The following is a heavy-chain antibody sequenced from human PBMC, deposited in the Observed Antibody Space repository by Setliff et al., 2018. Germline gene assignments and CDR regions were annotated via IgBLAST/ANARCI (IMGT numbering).Heavy chain of an antibody. Sequence: SVKVSCKASGYTFTNYGISWVRQAPGQGLEWMAYINAYXXXXXXXXXXXXXXXVSXXXSTTTTYMELRNLRSDDTAVYYCARDADNYDTSENPIFDYWGQGTLVTVSS. CDR1: GYTFTNYG. V-gene: IGHV1-18*01. CDR3: ARDADNYDTSENPIFDY. CDR2: INAYXXXX. J-gene: IGHJ4*02. D-gene: IGHD3-22*01.